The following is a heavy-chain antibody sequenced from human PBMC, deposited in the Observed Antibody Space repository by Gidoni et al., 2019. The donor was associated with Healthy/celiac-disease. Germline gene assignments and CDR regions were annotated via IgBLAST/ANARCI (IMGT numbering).Heavy chain of an antibody. CDR2: ISGSGGST. J-gene: IGHJ5*02. CDR1: GFTFSSYA. V-gene: IGHV3-23*01. CDR3: AKVPLRVVVPAASGGNWFDP. D-gene: IGHD2-2*01. Sequence: EVQLLESGGGFVQPGGSLRLSCSASGFTFSSYAMSWVRQAPGKGLERVSAISGSGGSTYYADSVKGRFTISRDNSKNTLYLQMNSLRAEDTAVYYCAKVPLRVVVPAASGGNWFDPWGQGTLVTVSS.